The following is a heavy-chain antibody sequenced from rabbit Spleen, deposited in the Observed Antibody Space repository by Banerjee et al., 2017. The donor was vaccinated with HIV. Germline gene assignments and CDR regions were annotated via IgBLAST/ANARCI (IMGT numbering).Heavy chain of an antibody. CDR2: IDIGSGGFT. V-gene: IGHV1S45*01. J-gene: IGHJ4*01. CDR1: GFSFSDRDV. Sequence: LEESGGGLVQPEGSLALTCKASGFSFSDRDVMCWVRQAPGKGLEWIACIDIGSGGFTYFATWARGRFTISKTSSTVDLKMTSLTAADTATYFCARDYGGTYSFYLALWGQGTLVTVS. D-gene: IGHD2-1*01. CDR3: ARDYGGTYSFYLAL.